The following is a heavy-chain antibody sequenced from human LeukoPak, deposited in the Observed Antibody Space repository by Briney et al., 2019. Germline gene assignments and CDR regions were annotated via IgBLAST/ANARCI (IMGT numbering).Heavy chain of an antibody. CDR3: ARGRRVLWFGAPAPFDP. V-gene: IGHV4-4*09. CDR1: GGSFDSKY. D-gene: IGHD3-10*01. J-gene: IGHJ5*02. CDR2: IYTSGST. Sequence: SETLSLTYSVSGGSFDSKYWSWIRQPPGKGLEWIGYIYTSGSTNFNPSLRSRVAMSIDTSKNQFSLKLSSVTAADTAVYYCARGRRVLWFGAPAPFDPWGQGTLVTVSS.